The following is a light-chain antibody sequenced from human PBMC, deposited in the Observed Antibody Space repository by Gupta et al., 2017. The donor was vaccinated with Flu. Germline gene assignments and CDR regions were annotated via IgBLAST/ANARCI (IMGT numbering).Light chain of an antibody. CDR3: QQDFSVRFA. CDR2: WSS. J-gene: IGKJ3*01. Sequence: IVLTQAPDSVTLSLGERATINCKASGSLLHRVNNQNYLAWYHQRPGHPPKLLLYWSSLRQTGVPARFSGSGSGAEFNLTISGLQAEDVGSYYCQQDFSVRFAFGPGT. V-gene: IGKV4-1*01. CDR1: GSLLHRVNNQNY.